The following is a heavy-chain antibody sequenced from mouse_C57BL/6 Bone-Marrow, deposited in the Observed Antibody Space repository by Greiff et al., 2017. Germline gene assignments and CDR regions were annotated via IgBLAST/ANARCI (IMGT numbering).Heavy chain of an antibody. D-gene: IGHD2-10*02. Sequence: VQLQHSGPELVKPGASVKMSCKASGYTFTDYYMHWVKQKPGKGLEWIGEIYPGSGNTYYNEKFKGKATLTADTSSSTAYMQLSSLTSEDSAVYFCAVWQAWFAYWGQGTLVTVSA. J-gene: IGHJ3*01. CDR2: YPGSGNTY. CDR3: VWQAWFAY. CDR1: YTFTDYYM. V-gene: IGHV1-83*01.